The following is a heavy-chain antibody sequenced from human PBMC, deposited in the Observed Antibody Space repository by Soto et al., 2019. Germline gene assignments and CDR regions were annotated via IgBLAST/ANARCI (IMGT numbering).Heavy chain of an antibody. CDR1: GFTFSSYA. V-gene: IGHV3-30*09. CDR3: ARDRKYGAGFIDV. CDR2: ISSDGSDK. J-gene: IGHJ6*02. D-gene: IGHD3-10*01. Sequence: QVQLVESGGGVVQPGRSLRLSCAASGFTFSSYAMHWVRQAPGKGLEWVAVISSDGSDKYYADSVKGRFAISRDNSTNTLYVQLNRMRAEDTALYYCARDRKYGAGFIDVWGPGTTVTVSS.